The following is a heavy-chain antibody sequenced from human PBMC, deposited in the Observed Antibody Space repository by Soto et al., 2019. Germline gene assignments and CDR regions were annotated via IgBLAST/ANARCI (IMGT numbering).Heavy chain of an antibody. Sequence: QVQLVQSGAEVKKPGASVKVSCKASGYTFTSYGISWVRQAPGQGLEWMGWISAYNGNTNYAQKLQGRVTMTTDTSTSTAYMEVRSLRSDDTAVYYCARDGSGSYSYYYGMDVWGQGTTVTVSS. D-gene: IGHD3-10*01. CDR1: GYTFTSYG. CDR2: ISAYNGNT. V-gene: IGHV1-18*01. CDR3: ARDGSGSYSYYYGMDV. J-gene: IGHJ6*02.